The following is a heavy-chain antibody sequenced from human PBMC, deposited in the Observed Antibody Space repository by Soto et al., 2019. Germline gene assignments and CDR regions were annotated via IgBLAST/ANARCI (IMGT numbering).Heavy chain of an antibody. CDR3: ASRSLYGVNFEC. D-gene: IGHD2-8*01. CDR1: GDSISSYY. J-gene: IGHJ4*02. CDR2: IYYSGRT. V-gene: IGHV4-59*01. Sequence: SETLSLTCTVSGDSISSYYWSWIRQPPGKGLEWIGYIYYSGRTNYNPSLKSRVTISVDTSKNQFSLKLSSVTGADTAVYYCASRSLYGVNFECWGQGTLVTVSS.